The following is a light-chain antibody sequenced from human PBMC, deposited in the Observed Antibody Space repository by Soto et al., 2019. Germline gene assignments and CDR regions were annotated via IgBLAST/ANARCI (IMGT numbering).Light chain of an antibody. CDR2: DAS. CDR1: QDISNS. V-gene: IGKV1-33*01. Sequence: DIQMTQSPSSLSASVGDRVTITCQASQDISNSLNWYQQKPGKDTKLLIYDASNLETGVPSRFSGSGSGTDFTFTISSLQPEDIATYYCQQYDNLPVTFGPGTKVDIK. J-gene: IGKJ3*01. CDR3: QQYDNLPVT.